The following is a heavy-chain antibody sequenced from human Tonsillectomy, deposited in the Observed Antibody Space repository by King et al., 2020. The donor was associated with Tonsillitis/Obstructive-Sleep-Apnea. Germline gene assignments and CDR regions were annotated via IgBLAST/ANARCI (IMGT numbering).Heavy chain of an antibody. CDR3: ARGSYNYNAMDV. CDR1: GGSISGYY. CDR2: INDGGNT. Sequence: VQLPQWGAGLLKPSETLSLTCAVYGGSISGYYWSWIRQPPGKGLEWIGEINDGGNTNYNPSLKSRVTISVDTSKNHFALNLSSATAADTAVYYCARGSYNYNAMDVWGQGTTVTVSS. V-gene: IGHV4-34*01. J-gene: IGHJ6*02.